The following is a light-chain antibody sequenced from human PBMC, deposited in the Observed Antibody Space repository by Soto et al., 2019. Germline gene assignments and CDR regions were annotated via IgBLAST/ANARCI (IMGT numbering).Light chain of an antibody. CDR2: TNN. CDR1: SSKIGSNY. Sequence: QSVLTQPPSASGTPGQRFTISCSGRSSKIGSNYVYWYQQLPGTAPKLLIYTNNQRPSGVPDRFSGSKSGTSASLAISGLRSEDEADYYCAACDDSLSGRVVFGGGTKLTVL. CDR3: AACDDSLSGRVV. J-gene: IGLJ2*01. V-gene: IGLV1-47*01.